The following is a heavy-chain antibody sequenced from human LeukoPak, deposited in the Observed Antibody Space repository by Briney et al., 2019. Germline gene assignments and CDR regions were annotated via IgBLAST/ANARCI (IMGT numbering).Heavy chain of an antibody. CDR3: ARGLGYSYGYYYYYGMDV. Sequence: SETLSLTCTVSGGSISSFYWSWIRQPPGKGLEWIGYIYYSGSANYNPSLKSRVTISVDTSKNQFSLKLSSVTAADTAVYYCARGLGYSYGYYYYYGMDVWGQGTTVTVSS. D-gene: IGHD5-18*01. CDR2: IYYSGSA. CDR1: GGSISSFY. V-gene: IGHV4-59*01. J-gene: IGHJ6*02.